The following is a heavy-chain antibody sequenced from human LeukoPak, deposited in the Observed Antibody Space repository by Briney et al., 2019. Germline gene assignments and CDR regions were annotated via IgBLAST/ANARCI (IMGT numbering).Heavy chain of an antibody. Sequence: PGGSLRLSCAASGFTFDDYGMSWVRQAPGKELEWVSGINWNGGSTGYADSVKGRFTISRDNAKNSLYLQMNSLRAEDTALYYCARGGAYCSGGSCYGYYFDYWSQGTLVTVSS. J-gene: IGHJ4*02. CDR3: ARGGAYCSGGSCYGYYFDY. V-gene: IGHV3-20*04. D-gene: IGHD2-15*01. CDR1: GFTFDDYG. CDR2: INWNGGST.